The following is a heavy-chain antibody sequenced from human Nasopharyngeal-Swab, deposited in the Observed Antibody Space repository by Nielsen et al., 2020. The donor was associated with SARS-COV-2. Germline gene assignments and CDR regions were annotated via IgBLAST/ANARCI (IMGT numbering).Heavy chain of an antibody. Sequence: SLKISCAASGFTFDDYAMHWVRQAPGKGLEWVSGISWNSGSIDYADSVKGRFTISRDNAKNSLYLQMNSLRAEDTAVYYCARYCSTTSCPRGFDYWGQGTLVTVSS. D-gene: IGHD2-2*01. V-gene: IGHV3-9*01. CDR1: GFTFDDYA. CDR2: ISWNSGSI. J-gene: IGHJ4*02. CDR3: ARYCSTTSCPRGFDY.